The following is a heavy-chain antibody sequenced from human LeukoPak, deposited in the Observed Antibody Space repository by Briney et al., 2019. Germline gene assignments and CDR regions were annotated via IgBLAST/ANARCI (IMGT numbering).Heavy chain of an antibody. Sequence: GGSLRLSCAASGFTFSSYSMNWVRQAPGKGLEWVSSISSSSSYIYYADSVKGRFTISRDNAKNSLYLQMNSLRAEDTAVYYCARCEFGGSGWSANDYWGQGTLVTVSS. D-gene: IGHD6-19*01. V-gene: IGHV3-21*01. CDR1: GFTFSSYS. J-gene: IGHJ4*02. CDR2: ISSSSSYI. CDR3: ARCEFGGSGWSANDY.